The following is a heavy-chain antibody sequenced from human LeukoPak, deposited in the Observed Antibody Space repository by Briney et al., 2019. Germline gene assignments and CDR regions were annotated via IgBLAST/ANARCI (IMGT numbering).Heavy chain of an antibody. CDR1: GFTFSSYE. V-gene: IGHV3-48*03. Sequence: GGSLRLSCAASGFTFSSYEMNWVRQAPGKGLEWVSYISSSGSTIYYADSVKGRFTISRDNAKNSLCLQMNSLRAEDTAVYYCARDFYYGSGEFDYWGQGTLVTVSS. J-gene: IGHJ4*02. CDR2: ISSSGSTI. CDR3: ARDFYYGSGEFDY. D-gene: IGHD3-10*01.